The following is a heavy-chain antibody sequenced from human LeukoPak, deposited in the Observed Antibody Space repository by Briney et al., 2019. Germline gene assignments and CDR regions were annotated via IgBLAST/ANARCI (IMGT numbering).Heavy chain of an antibody. CDR1: GFTFSSYG. J-gene: IGHJ4*02. D-gene: IGHD4-17*01. CDR2: IYSGGST. Sequence: GGSLRLSCAASGFTFSSYGMHWVRQAPGKGLEWVAVIYSGGSTYYADSVKGRFTISRDSSKSTLYLQMNSLRAEDTAVYYCARLGTTVTHFDYWGQGTLVTVSS. CDR3: ARLGTTVTHFDY. V-gene: IGHV3-66*01.